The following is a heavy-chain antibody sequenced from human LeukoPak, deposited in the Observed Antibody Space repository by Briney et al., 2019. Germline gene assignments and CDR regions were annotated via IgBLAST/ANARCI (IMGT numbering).Heavy chain of an antibody. D-gene: IGHD2-2*01. V-gene: IGHV1-2*04. J-gene: IGHJ6*03. CDR3: ARDRVPASPPEYYYYMDV. CDR2: INPNSGGT. CDR1: GYTFTGYY. Sequence: ASVKVSCKASGYTFTGYYMHWVRQAPGQGLEWMGWINPNSGGTNYAQKFQGWVTMTRDTSISTAYMELSRLRSDDTAVYYCARDRVPASPPEYYYYMDVWGKGTTVTVSS.